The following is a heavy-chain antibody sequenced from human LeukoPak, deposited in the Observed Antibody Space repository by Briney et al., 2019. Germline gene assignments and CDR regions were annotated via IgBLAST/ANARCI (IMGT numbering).Heavy chain of an antibody. CDR3: ARDNTISYFDY. V-gene: IGHV3-23*01. D-gene: IGHD3-10*01. Sequence: GGTLRLSCVASGFTFSNYGMNWVRQAPGKGLEWVSGIVGSGVTTYYADSVKGRFTISRDNSKNTLYLHMNSLRAEDTAVYYCARDNTISYFDYWGQGTLVTVSS. CDR1: GFTFSNYG. CDR2: IVGSGVTT. J-gene: IGHJ4*02.